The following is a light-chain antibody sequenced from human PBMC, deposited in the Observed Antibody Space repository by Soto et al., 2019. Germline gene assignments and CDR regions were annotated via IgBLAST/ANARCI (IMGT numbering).Light chain of an antibody. CDR1: TGAVTSDSY. Sequence: QAVVTQEPSLTVSPGGTVTLTCASSTGAVTSDSYPSWFQQKPGQAPRALIYTISNKHSWTPARFSGSLLGGKAALTLSDVTPGGEAAYFCLLYSDGALVFGPGPKLTVL. V-gene: IGLV7-43*01. J-gene: IGLJ1*01. CDR3: LLYSDGALV. CDR2: TIS.